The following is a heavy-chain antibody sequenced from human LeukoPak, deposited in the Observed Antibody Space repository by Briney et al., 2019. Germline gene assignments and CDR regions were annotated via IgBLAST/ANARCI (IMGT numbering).Heavy chain of an antibody. CDR3: AKDLERHIVVVTASAVDY. Sequence: GRSLRLSCAASGFTFSSYWMHWVRQAPGKGLVWVSRINTDGSSTSYADSVKGRFTISRDNSKNTLYLQMNSLRVEDTAVYYCAKDLERHIVVVTASAVDYWGQGNLVTVSS. D-gene: IGHD2-21*02. CDR2: INTDGSST. V-gene: IGHV3-74*01. CDR1: GFTFSSYW. J-gene: IGHJ4*02.